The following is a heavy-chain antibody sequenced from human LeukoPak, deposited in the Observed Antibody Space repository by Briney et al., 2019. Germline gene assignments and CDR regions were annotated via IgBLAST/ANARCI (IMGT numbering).Heavy chain of an antibody. CDR3: ARADPYSSSPYYFDY. D-gene: IGHD6-13*01. J-gene: IGHJ4*02. CDR1: GYSISSGYY. Sequence: PSETLSLTCAVSGYSISSGYYWGWIRQPPGKGLEWIGSIYHSGSTYYNPSLKSRVTISVDTSKNQLSLKLSSVTAADTAVYYCARADPYSSSPYYFDYGAQGTLVTVSS. V-gene: IGHV4-38-2*01. CDR2: IYHSGST.